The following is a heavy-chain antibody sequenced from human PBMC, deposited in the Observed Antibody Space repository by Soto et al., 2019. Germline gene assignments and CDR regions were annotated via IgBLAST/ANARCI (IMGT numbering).Heavy chain of an antibody. CDR3: ARVMLVVGSFDY. D-gene: IGHD1-26*01. CDR1: GFALRTSGVG. V-gene: IGHV2-5*02. CDR2: IYWDDDK. J-gene: IGHJ4*02. Sequence: LTLKESGPTLVKPTQTPTLTCTFSGFALRTSGVGVGWIRQPPGKALEWLALIYWDDDKRYSPSLKSRLTITKDTSKNQVVLTMTSMDPVDTATYYCARVMLVVGSFDYWGKGTLVTVSS.